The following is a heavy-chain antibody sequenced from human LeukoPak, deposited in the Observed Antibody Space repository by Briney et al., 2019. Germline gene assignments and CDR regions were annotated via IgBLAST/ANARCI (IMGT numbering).Heavy chain of an antibody. V-gene: IGHV3-23*01. D-gene: IGHD4-17*01. CDR2: IRSGGGNT. J-gene: IGHJ3*02. CDR3: ARDPNGDYVGAFEM. Sequence: PGGSLRLSCAASGFTFSDYTMIWARQAPGRGLEWVSAIRSGGGNTLYADSVKGRFTVSRDNSKDTLFLQMNNMRAEDTAVYYCARDPNGDYVGAFEMWGPGTKVTVS. CDR1: GFTFSDYT.